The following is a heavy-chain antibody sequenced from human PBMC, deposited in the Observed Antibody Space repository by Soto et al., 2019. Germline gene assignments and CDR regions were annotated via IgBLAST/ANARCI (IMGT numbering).Heavy chain of an antibody. D-gene: IGHD6-6*01. CDR1: CGSIGYFY. CDR3: ARVGGLAARTFDY. CDR2: IYYSGST. V-gene: IGHV4-59*01. Sequence: LXLTCTVSCGSIGYFYWSWIRQPPVKGLEWIGYIYYSGSTNYNPSLKSRFTISVDTSKNQFSLNLRSMSPADTAVYYCARVGGLAARTFDYWGPGTLVTVSS. J-gene: IGHJ4*02.